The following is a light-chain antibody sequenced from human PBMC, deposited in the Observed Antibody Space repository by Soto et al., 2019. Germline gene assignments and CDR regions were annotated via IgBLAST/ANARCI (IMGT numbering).Light chain of an antibody. CDR1: QSISSY. J-gene: IGKJ1*01. CDR2: AAS. Sequence: DIPMTQSPSSLSASVEDRVTITCRASQSISSYLNWXQQTPGXXPXLLIYAASSLQSGVPSRFIVSGSGTDFTLTISSLQPEDFATDDCQQYNSYSTFGQGTKVDIK. V-gene: IGKV1-39*01. CDR3: QQYNSYST.